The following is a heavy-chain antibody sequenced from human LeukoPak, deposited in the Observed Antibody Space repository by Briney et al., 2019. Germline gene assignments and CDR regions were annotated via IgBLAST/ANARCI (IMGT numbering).Heavy chain of an antibody. CDR2: TIPIFGTA. CDR1: GGTFSSYA. V-gene: IGHV1-69*05. Sequence: GSSVKVSCKASGGTFSSYAISWVRQAPGQGLEWMGGTIPIFGTANYAQKFQGRVTITTDESTSTAYMELSSLRSEDTAVYYCASEPIAPGRLYYFDYWGQGTLVTVSS. D-gene: IGHD6-13*01. CDR3: ASEPIAPGRLYYFDY. J-gene: IGHJ4*02.